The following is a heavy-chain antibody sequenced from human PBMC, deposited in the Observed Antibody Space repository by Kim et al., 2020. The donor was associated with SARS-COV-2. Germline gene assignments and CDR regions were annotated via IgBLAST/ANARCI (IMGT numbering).Heavy chain of an antibody. CDR1: GFTFSVYG. Sequence: GGSLRLSCAASGFTFSVYGMHWVRQAPGKGLEWVAVISFDGSNRYYADSVTGRFTISRDNSKNTMDLQMNSLRTEDTAVYYCAKITRDSNYWGQGTLVTVPS. CDR2: ISFDGSNR. V-gene: IGHV3-30*18. CDR3: AKITRDSNY. D-gene: IGHD3-3*01. J-gene: IGHJ4*02.